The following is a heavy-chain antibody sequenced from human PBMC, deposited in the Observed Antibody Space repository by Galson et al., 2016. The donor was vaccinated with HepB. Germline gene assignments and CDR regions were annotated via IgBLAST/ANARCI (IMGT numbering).Heavy chain of an antibody. D-gene: IGHD1-26*01. CDR2: ISDSGSNT. V-gene: IGHV3-23*01. J-gene: IGHJ4*02. Sequence: SLRLSCAASGSTFSSNAMSWVRQAPGKGLEWVSVISDSGSNTYYADSVKGRFTISRDNSKNTLYLQMNSLRAEDTAVYYCAAYHFRGSNPPGGFDYWGQGSLVTVSS. CDR3: AAYHFRGSNPPGGFDY. CDR1: GSTFSSNA.